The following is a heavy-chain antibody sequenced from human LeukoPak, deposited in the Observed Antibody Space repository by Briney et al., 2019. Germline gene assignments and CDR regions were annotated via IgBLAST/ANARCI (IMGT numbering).Heavy chain of an antibody. V-gene: IGHV4-61*10. CDR3: ARGLVVPAAIRI. D-gene: IGHD2-2*02. CDR2: INHSGST. J-gene: IGHJ4*02. CDR1: GDSFSSVSYY. Sequence: PSETLSLTCTVSGDSFSSVSYYWSWIRQPAGKGLEWIGEINHSGSTNYNPSLKSRVTISVDTSKNQFSLKLSSVTAADTAVYYCARGLVVPAAIRIWGQGTLVTVSS.